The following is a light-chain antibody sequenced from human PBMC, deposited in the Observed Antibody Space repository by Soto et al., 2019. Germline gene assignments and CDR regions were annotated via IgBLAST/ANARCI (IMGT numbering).Light chain of an antibody. V-gene: IGKV1-12*01. J-gene: IGKJ4*01. CDR2: AAS. Sequence: DIQMTQSPSSVSASVGDRVTITCRASQGISSSLAWYQRTPGIVPKLLIYAASSLQSGVPSRFSGSGSGTDFTLTISSLQPEDFATYYCQQGNSFPLTFGGGTKVEIK. CDR3: QQGNSFPLT. CDR1: QGISSS.